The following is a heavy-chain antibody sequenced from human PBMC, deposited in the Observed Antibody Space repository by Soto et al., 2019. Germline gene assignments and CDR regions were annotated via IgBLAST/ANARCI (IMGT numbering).Heavy chain of an antibody. CDR3: ARGIATGQLDP. CDR1: GYTFTRYT. D-gene: IGHD2-15*01. Sequence: XSVKVSCPASGYTFTRYTMHWVRQAPGQRLEWMGWINPDNGNTKSSQKFQDRVIITRDTSASTAYMDLSSLRSEDTAVYYCARGIATGQLDPWGQGTLVTVSS. J-gene: IGHJ5*02. V-gene: IGHV1-3*01. CDR2: INPDNGNT.